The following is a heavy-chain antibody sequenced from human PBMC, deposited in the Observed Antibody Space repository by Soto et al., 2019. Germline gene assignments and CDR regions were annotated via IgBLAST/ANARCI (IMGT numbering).Heavy chain of an antibody. CDR1: GYTFTGYY. V-gene: IGHV1-2*02. D-gene: IGHD2-2*01. J-gene: IGHJ6*02. CDR3: ARDPPATRGFDKMDF. CDR2: INPNSGGT. Sequence: ASVKVSCKASGYTFTGYYMHWVRQAPGQGLEWMGWINPNSGGTNYAQKFQGRVTMTRDTSFNLVYMEMRGLMSDDTAAYYCARDPPATRGFDKMDFWAPGTTATVS.